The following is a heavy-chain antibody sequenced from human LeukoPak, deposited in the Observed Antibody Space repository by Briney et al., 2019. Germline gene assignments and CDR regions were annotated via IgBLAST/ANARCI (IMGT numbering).Heavy chain of an antibody. CDR2: IHYSGST. Sequence: SETLSLTCTVSGGSISSYYWSWIRQPPGKGLEWIGYIHYSGSTNYNPSLKSRVTMSVDTSKNQFSLKVTSVTAADTAVYYCARDFTSRGYFDYWGQGTLVTVSS. J-gene: IGHJ4*02. V-gene: IGHV4-59*01. D-gene: IGHD2/OR15-2a*01. CDR1: GGSISSYY. CDR3: ARDFTSRGYFDY.